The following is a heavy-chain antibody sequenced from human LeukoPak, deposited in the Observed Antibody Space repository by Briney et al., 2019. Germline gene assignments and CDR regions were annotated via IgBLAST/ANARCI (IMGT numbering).Heavy chain of an antibody. Sequence: SETLSLTCTVSGGSISPYYWSWIRRAPGKGLEWIGYILYSGTTTNYNPSLKSRVTISVDTSKNQFSLKLSSVTAADTAVYYCARVGDWNDLVYWGQGTLVTVSS. J-gene: IGHJ4*02. D-gene: IGHD1-1*01. CDR1: GGSISPYY. V-gene: IGHV4-59*01. CDR3: ARVGDWNDLVY. CDR2: ILYSGTT.